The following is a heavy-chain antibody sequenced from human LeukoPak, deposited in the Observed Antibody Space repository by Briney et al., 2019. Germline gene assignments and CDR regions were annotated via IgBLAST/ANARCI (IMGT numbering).Heavy chain of an antibody. J-gene: IGHJ4*02. CDR1: GFTFDDYA. V-gene: IGHV3-9*01. CDR3: AKDMSPYGSGSPDY. D-gene: IGHD3-10*01. Sequence: PGGSLRLSCAASGFTFDDYAMHWVRQAPGKGLEWVSGISWNSGSIGYADSVKGRFTISRDNAKSSLYLQMNSLRAEDTALYYCAKDMSPYGSGSPDYWGQGTLVTVSS. CDR2: ISWNSGSI.